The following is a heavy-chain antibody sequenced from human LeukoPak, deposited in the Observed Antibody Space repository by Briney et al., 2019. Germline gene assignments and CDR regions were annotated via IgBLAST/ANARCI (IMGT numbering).Heavy chain of an antibody. CDR1: GGSISSSSYY. Sequence: PSETLSLTCTVSGGSISSSSYYWGWIRQPPGKGLEWIGSIYYSGSTYYNPSLKSRVTISVDTSKNQFSLKLSSVTAADMAVYYCARGRLRWPPHLPVHEYFQHWGQGTLVTVSS. CDR2: IYYSGST. J-gene: IGHJ1*01. V-gene: IGHV4-39*07. D-gene: IGHD4-23*01. CDR3: ARGRLRWPPHLPVHEYFQH.